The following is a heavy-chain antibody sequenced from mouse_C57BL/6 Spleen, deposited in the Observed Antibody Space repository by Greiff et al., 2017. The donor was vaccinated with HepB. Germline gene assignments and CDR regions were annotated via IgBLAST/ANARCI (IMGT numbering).Heavy chain of an antibody. V-gene: IGHV1-72*01. J-gene: IGHJ3*01. CDR3: ASGGYYGSSQFAY. CDR2: IDTNSGGT. Sequence: QVQLQQPGAELVKPGASVKLSCKASGYTFTSYWMHWVKQRPGRGLEWIGRIDTNSGGTKYNEKFKSKDTLTVDKPSSTAYIQLSSLTSEDSAFYYFASGGYYGSSQFAYWGQGTLVTVSA. D-gene: IGHD1-1*01. CDR1: GYTFTSYW.